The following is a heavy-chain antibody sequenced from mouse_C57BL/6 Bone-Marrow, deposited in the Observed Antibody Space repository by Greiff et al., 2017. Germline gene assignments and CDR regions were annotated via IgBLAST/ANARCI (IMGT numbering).Heavy chain of an antibody. D-gene: IGHD2-4*01. CDR3: ARPVITPYYFDY. J-gene: IGHJ2*01. V-gene: IGHV1-55*01. CDR2: IYPGSGST. CDR1: GYTFTSYW. Sequence: QVQLQQPGAELVKPGASVKMSCKASGYTFTSYWITWVKQRPGQGLEWIGDIYPGSGSTNYNEKFKSKATLTVDTSSSTAYMQLSSLTSEDSAVYYCARPVITPYYFDYWGQGTTLTVSS.